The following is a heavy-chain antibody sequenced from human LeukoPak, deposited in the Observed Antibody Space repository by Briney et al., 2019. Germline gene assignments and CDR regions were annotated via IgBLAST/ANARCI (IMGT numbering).Heavy chain of an antibody. CDR2: IRYDGSNK. D-gene: IGHD6-19*01. CDR1: GFTFSSYG. CDR3: AFGYSGGWVGYMDV. V-gene: IGHV3-30*02. Sequence: GGSLRLSCAASGFTFSSYGMHWVRQAPGQGMERVAFIRYDGSNKYYSYSVKGRFTISRDNSKNTLYLQMNRLRAEDTAVYYCAFGYSGGWVGYMDVWGKGTTVTVSS. J-gene: IGHJ6*03.